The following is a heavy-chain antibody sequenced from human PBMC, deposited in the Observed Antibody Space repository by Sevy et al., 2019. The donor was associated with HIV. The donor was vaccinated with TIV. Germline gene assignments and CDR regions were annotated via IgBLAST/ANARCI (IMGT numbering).Heavy chain of an antibody. J-gene: IGHJ3*02. D-gene: IGHD1-26*01. V-gene: IGHV1-2*02. CDR3: ARATYYAMNDALDI. Sequence: ASVKVSCKASGYTFTGQNIHWVRQAPGQGLEWMGWINPNSGGTNFAQKFQGRVTMTRDTSITTAYMELSRLGSDDTAIYYCARATYYAMNDALDIWGQGTMVTVSS. CDR1: GYTFTGQN. CDR2: INPNSGGT.